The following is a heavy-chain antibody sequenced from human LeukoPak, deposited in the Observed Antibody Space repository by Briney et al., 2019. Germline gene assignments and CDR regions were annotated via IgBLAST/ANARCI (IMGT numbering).Heavy chain of an antibody. J-gene: IGHJ4*02. CDR2: IYSGGST. D-gene: IGHD6-13*01. CDR3: ARASSSSFDY. V-gene: IGHV3-66*01. Sequence: PGGSVRLSCAASGFTVSSNYMSRVRQAPGKGLEWVSVIYSGGSTYYADSVKGRFTISRDNSKNTLYLQMNSLRAEDTAVYYCARASSSSFDYWGQGTLVTVSS. CDR1: GFTVSSNY.